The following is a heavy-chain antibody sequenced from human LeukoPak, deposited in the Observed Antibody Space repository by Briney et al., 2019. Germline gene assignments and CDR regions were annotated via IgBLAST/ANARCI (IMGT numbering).Heavy chain of an antibody. CDR2: ISHSGIT. J-gene: IGHJ3*02. CDR1: GFSISSGYY. CDR3: ASTRFLEWSVSFDI. Sequence: SETLSLTCTVSGFSISSGYYWGWIRQPPGKGLEWIGSISHSGITYYNPSLKSRVTISLDTSKNQFSLKLSSVTAADTAVYYCASTRFLEWSVSFDIWGQGTMVTVSS. V-gene: IGHV4-38-2*02. D-gene: IGHD3-3*01.